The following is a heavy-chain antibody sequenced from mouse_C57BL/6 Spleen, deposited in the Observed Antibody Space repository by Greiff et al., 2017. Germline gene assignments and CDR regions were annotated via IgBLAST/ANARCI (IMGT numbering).Heavy chain of an antibody. CDR1: GYTFTSYW. CDR3: AYYGNYPFAY. V-gene: IGHV1-61*01. Sequence: QVQLQQPGAELVRPGSSVKLSCKASGYTFTSYWMDWVKQTPGQGLEWIGNIYPSDSETHYNQKFKDKATLTVDKSSSTAYLQLSSLTSEDSAVYYGAYYGNYPFAYWGQGTLVTVSA. CDR2: IYPSDSET. D-gene: IGHD2-1*01. J-gene: IGHJ3*01.